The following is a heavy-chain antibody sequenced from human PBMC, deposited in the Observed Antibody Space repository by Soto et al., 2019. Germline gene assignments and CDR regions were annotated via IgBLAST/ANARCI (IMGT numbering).Heavy chain of an antibody. V-gene: IGHV2-26*01. D-gene: IGHD3-10*01. Sequence: QVTLKESGPVLVKPTEPLTLTCTVSGFSLSNARMGVSWIRQPPGMSLEWLAHIFSNDEKSYSTSLKSRLTISKDTSKSQVVLTMTNMDPVDTGTYYCARIRTTMLRGVPGPYNWFDPWGQGTLVTVSS. CDR3: ARIRTTMLRGVPGPYNWFDP. J-gene: IGHJ5*02. CDR1: GFSLSNARMG. CDR2: IFSNDEK.